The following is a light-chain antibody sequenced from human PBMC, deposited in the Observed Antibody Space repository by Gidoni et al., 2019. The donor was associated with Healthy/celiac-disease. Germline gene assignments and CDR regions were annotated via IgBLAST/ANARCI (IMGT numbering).Light chain of an antibody. Sequence: QSVLTQPPSVSAAPGQKVTISCSGSSSNIGNTYVSWYQQLPGTAPKLLIYENNKRPSGIPDRFSGSKSGTSATLGITGLQTGDEADYYCGTWDSSLSAGVFGGGTQLTVL. J-gene: IGLJ7*01. CDR3: GTWDSSLSAGV. CDR2: ENN. CDR1: SSNIGNTY. V-gene: IGLV1-51*02.